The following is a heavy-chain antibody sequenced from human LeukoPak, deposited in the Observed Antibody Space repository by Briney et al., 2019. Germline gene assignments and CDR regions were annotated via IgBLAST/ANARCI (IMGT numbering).Heavy chain of an antibody. J-gene: IGHJ4*02. CDR2: IKQDESSK. D-gene: IGHD3-22*01. Sequence: GGSLRLSCAASGFTFSDYGMSWVRQAPGKGLEWVANIKQDESSKYYVDSVKGRFTISRDNAKNSLYLQMNSLRAEDTAVYYCARDGYWLLLQDFFDYWGQGALVTVSS. CDR3: ARDGYWLLLQDFFDY. CDR1: GFTFSDYG. V-gene: IGHV3-7*01.